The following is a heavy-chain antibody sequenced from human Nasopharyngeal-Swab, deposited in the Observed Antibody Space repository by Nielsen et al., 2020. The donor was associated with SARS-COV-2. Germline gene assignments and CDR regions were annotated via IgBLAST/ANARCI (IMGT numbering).Heavy chain of an antibody. J-gene: IGHJ4*02. CDR2: IYPGDTDT. D-gene: IGHD4-17*01. CDR3: ASLKTTPDD. V-gene: IGHV5-51*01. Sequence: GESLKISCEGSGYSFTSYWIGWVRQRPGKGLEWMGLIYPGDTDTRYSPSFQGQVTISADKSISTAYLQWSSLKASDTAMYYCASLKTTPDDWGQGTLVTVSS. CDR1: GYSFTSYW.